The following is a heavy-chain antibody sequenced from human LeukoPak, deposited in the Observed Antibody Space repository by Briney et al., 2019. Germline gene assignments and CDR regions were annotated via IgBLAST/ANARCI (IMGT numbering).Heavy chain of an antibody. J-gene: IGHJ3*02. Sequence: GASLQISCKGSVSFCTSYLIGWVRPLPGKVLDWMGIIYPGDSDTRYGPSFQYQVTISADKSISTAYLRWSSLKASDTAMYYCARRLYYDILGAFDIWGQGTMVTVSS. CDR3: ARRLYYDILGAFDI. D-gene: IGHD3-9*01. CDR1: VSFCTSYL. V-gene: IGHV5-51*01. CDR2: IYPGDSDT.